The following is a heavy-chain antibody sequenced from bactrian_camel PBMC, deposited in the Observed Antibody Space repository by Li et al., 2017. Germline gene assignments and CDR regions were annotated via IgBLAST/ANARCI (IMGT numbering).Heavy chain of an antibody. Sequence: VQLVESGGGLVQPGGSLRLSCVASGFTFGANDMSWVRQAPGKGLEWVSSIYSDGSNTYYADSVKGRFTISRDDAKNTVYLQMNSLKSEDTAMYYCATLRRGRPCYEPLLSTYADNIYGQGTQVTVSS. CDR2: IYSDGSNT. D-gene: IGHD7*01. J-gene: IGHJ4*01. CDR1: GFTFGAND. V-gene: IGHV3-2*01.